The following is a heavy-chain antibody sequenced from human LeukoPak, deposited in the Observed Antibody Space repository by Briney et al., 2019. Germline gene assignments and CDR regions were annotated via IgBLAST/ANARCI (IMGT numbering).Heavy chain of an antibody. D-gene: IGHD2-8*01. Sequence: PGGSLRLSCAASGFIVSNKYMSWVRQAPGKGLEWVSFIYSAGSTFYADSVKGRFTISRDTSNNTLYLQMNSLRAEDTAVYYCARGKCTNGVCYKDDAFDIWGQGTMVTVSS. V-gene: IGHV3-53*01. CDR2: IYSAGST. CDR1: GFIVSNKY. CDR3: ARGKCTNGVCYKDDAFDI. J-gene: IGHJ3*02.